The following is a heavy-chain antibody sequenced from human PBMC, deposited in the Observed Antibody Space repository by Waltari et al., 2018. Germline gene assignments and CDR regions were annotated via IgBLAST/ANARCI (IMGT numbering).Heavy chain of an antibody. CDR1: GYTFTSYD. CDR3: ARDGYCSGGSCHLNWFDP. Sequence: QVQLVQSGAEVKKPGASVKVSCKASGYTFTSYDINWVRQATGHGLEWMGWMNPNSGKTGYAKKCQGRVTITRNTSISTAYMELSSLRSEDTAVYYCARDGYCSGGSCHLNWFDPWGQGTLVTVSS. V-gene: IGHV1-8*03. CDR2: MNPNSGKT. D-gene: IGHD2-15*01. J-gene: IGHJ5*02.